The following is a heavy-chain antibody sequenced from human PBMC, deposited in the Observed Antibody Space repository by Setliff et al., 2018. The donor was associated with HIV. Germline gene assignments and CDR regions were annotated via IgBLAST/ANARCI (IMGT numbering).Heavy chain of an antibody. V-gene: IGHV4-59*12. D-gene: IGHD1-20*01. J-gene: IGHJ6*03. CDR3: ARGIGTRYNYYMDV. CDR1: GGSFSGYY. Sequence: SETLSLTCAVYGGSFSGYYWSWIRQPPGKGLEWIGWIYYSGNTRYNPSLKSRVTISLDTSKNRFSLQLTSVTAADTAVYDCARGIGTRYNYYMDVWGIGTTVTVSS. CDR2: IYYSGNT.